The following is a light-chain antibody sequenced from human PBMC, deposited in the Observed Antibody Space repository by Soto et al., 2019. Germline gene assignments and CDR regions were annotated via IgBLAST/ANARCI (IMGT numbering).Light chain of an antibody. J-gene: IGLJ1*01. Sequence: QSVLTQPPSASGTPGQRVTISCSGSSSNIGSNYVYWYQQLPGTAPKLLIYRNNQRPSGVPDRFSGSKSGTSASLAISGLRYEDEADYYCAAWDDSLSASDVFGPGTKLTVL. CDR3: AAWDDSLSASDV. CDR2: RNN. CDR1: SSNIGSNY. V-gene: IGLV1-47*01.